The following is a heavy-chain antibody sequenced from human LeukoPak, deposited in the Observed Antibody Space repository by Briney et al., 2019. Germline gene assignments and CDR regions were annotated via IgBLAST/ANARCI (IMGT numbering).Heavy chain of an antibody. J-gene: IGHJ4*02. CDR2: INPNSGGT. CDR1: GYTFTGYY. D-gene: IGHD3-10*01. CDR3: ASTPLGYYGSGSYLGYFDY. Sequence: ASVKVSCKASGYTFTGYYMHWVRQAPGQGLEWMGRINPNSGGTNYAQKFQGRVTMTRDTSISTAYMGLSRLRSDDTAVYYCASTPLGYYGSGSYLGYFDYWGQGTLVTVSS. V-gene: IGHV1-2*06.